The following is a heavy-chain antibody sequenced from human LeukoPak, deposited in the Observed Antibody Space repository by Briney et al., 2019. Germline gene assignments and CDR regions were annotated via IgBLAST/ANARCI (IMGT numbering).Heavy chain of an antibody. CDR2: IYYSGST. CDR3: ARLSLYCGGDCYPGPIGY. Sequence: SETLSLTCTVSGGSISSSNYYWDWIRQPPGKGLEWIGYIYYSGSTNYNPSLKSRVTISVDTSKNQFSLKLSSVTAADTAVYYCARLSLYCGGDCYPGPIGYWGQGTLVTVSS. D-gene: IGHD2-21*02. CDR1: GGSISSSNYY. V-gene: IGHV4-61*05. J-gene: IGHJ4*02.